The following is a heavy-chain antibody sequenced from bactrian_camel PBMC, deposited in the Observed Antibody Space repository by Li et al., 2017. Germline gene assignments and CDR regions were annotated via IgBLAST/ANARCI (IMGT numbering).Heavy chain of an antibody. CDR2: IAGSGSP. V-gene: IGHV3S53*01. CDR3: AAGNSDFTLPEPYEYAY. J-gene: IGHJ4*01. CDR1: GVTASPYC. D-gene: IGHD4*01. Sequence: GGGSVEAGGSLRLSCLASGVTASPYCMGWFRQAPGREREGVAVIAGSGSPGYADSVKGRFTISQDNAKNTAILEMGNLKPEDTAMYYCAAGNSDFTLPEPYEYAYRGQGTQVTVS.